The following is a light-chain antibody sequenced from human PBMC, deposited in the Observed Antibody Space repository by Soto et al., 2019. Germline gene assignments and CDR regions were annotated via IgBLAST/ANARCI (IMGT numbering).Light chain of an antibody. CDR1: SSDVGGYNY. V-gene: IGLV2-14*01. CDR3: SSYTSSSTPLYV. CDR2: DVR. J-gene: IGLJ1*01. Sequence: QSVLTQPASVSGSPGQSITISCTGTSSDVGGYNYFSWYQQHPGKAPKLMIYDVRNRPSGVSNRFSGSKSGNTASLTISGLQAEDEADYYCSSYTSSSTPLYVFGTGTKLTVL.